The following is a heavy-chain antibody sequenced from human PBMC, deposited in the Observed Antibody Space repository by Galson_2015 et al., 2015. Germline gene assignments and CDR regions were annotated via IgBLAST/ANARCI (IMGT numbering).Heavy chain of an antibody. Sequence: SLRLSCAASGFTFSSYAMSWVRQAPGKGLEWVSAISGSGGSTYYADSVKGRFTISRDNSKNTLYLRMNSLRAEDTAVYYCAKFYCSCGSCDDYWGQGTLVTVSS. CDR2: ISGSGGST. CDR3: AKFYCSCGSCDDY. J-gene: IGHJ4*02. D-gene: IGHD2-15*01. CDR1: GFTFSSYA. V-gene: IGHV3-23*01.